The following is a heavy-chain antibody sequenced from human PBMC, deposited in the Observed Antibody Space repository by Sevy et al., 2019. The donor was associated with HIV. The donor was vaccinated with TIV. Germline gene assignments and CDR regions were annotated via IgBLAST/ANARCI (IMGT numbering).Heavy chain of an antibody. CDR1: GFIFSNHW. Sequence: GGSLRLSCEASGFIFSNHWMSWVRQAPGKGLEWVANIRQDGSEKLYVDSVRGRFTISRDNAKNSLYLEMNSLRAEDTAVYYCSRAGGDTVVVIHAIGILIMDVWGQGTTVTVSS. D-gene: IGHD2-2*01. V-gene: IGHV3-7*01. J-gene: IGHJ6*02. CDR3: SRAGGDTVVVIHAIGILIMDV. CDR2: IRQDGSEK.